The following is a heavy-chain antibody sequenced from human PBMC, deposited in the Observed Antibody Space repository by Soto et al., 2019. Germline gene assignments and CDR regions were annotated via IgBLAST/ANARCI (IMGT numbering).Heavy chain of an antibody. Sequence: QMQLVQSGAEVNRPGASVRVSCKSSGYTFTSFYIHWVRQAPGQGLEWMGIINPSGGITNFAQRFQGRVTMTRDKSTNTHYMELSSLKSDDTAVYYCASSPAFSSSGYGIPPDPSHGMDVWGQGTTVTVS. J-gene: IGHJ6*02. D-gene: IGHD6-13*01. V-gene: IGHV1-46*01. CDR3: ASSPAFSSSGYGIPPDPSHGMDV. CDR2: INPSGGIT. CDR1: GYTFTSFY.